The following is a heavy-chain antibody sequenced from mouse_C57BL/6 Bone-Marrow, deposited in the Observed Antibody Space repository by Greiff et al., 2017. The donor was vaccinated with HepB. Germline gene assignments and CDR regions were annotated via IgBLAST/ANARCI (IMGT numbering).Heavy chain of an antibody. CDR3: ARSYYGSSYKKYFDV. V-gene: IGHV1-82*01. J-gene: IGHJ1*03. CDR1: GYAFSSSW. Sequence: VQLQQSGPELVKPGASVKISCKASGYAFSSSWMNWVKQRPGKGLEWIGRIYPGDGDTNYNGKFKGKATLTADKSSSTAYMQLSSLTSEDSAVYFCARSYYGSSYKKYFDVWGTGTTVTVSS. CDR2: IYPGDGDT. D-gene: IGHD1-1*01.